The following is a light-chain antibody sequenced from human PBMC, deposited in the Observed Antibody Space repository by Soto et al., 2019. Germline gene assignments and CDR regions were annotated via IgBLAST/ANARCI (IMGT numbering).Light chain of an antibody. J-gene: IGLJ1*01. CDR1: SSDVGGYNR. CDR3: TSYATGSAYV. Sequence: QSALTQPPSESGSPGQSVTISRTGTSSDVGGYNRVSWYQQPPGKAPKLLIYDVSNRPSGGSTRFSGSKSGNTASLTISGLQAEDEADYYCTSYATGSAYVFGPGTKVTVL. V-gene: IGLV2-18*02. CDR2: DVS.